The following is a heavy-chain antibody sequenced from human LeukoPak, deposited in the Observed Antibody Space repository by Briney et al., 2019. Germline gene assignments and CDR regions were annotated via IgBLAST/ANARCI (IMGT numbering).Heavy chain of an antibody. CDR3: ARGTTVAFDY. Sequence: GGSLRLSCAASRFPFSIYWMHWVRQAPGKGLVWVSSINRAESDIRYAGSVKGRFTISRDNAKNTVSLQMNSLRAEDTAVYYCARGTTVAFDYWGQGILVTVSS. CDR1: RFPFSIYW. CDR2: INRAESDI. V-gene: IGHV3-74*01. J-gene: IGHJ4*02. D-gene: IGHD1-1*01.